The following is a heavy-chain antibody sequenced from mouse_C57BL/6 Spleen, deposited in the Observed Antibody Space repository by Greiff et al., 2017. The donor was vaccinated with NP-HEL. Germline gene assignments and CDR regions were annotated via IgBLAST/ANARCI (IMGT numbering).Heavy chain of an antibody. Sequence: EVQLVESGGGLVKPGGSLKLSCAASGFTFSSYAMSWVRQTPEKRLEWVATISDGGSYTYYPDNVKGRFTISRDNAKNNLYLQMSHLKSEDTAMYYCARDKGDGRYAMDYWGQGTSVTVSS. D-gene: IGHD2-3*01. J-gene: IGHJ4*01. CDR2: ISDGGSYT. CDR3: ARDKGDGRYAMDY. V-gene: IGHV5-4*01. CDR1: GFTFSSYA.